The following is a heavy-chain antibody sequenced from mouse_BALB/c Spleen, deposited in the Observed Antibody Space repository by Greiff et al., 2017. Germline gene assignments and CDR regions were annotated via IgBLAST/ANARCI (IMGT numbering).Heavy chain of an antibody. CDR2: IDPETGGT. D-gene: IGHD2-10*01. CDR3: TRETAYSRGVWFAY. V-gene: IGHV1-15*01. Sequence: QVQLQQSGAELVRPGASVTLSCKASGYTFTDYEMHWVKQTPVHGLEWIVAIDPETGGTAYNQKFKGKATLTADKSSSTAYMELRSLTSEDSAVYYCTRETAYSRGVWFAYGGKGTLVTVSA. CDR1: GYTFTDYE. J-gene: IGHJ3*01.